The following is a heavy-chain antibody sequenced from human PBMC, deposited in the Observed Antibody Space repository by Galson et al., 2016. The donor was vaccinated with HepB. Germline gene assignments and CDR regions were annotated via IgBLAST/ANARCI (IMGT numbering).Heavy chain of an antibody. CDR1: GGSFRNYA. Sequence: SVKVSCKASGGSFRNYAISWVRQAPGQGLEWMGGTIPVFGIKNFSRKFLDRVTITADESTTTAHMELKRLKPEDTAVYYCAAGGSSGWSRIDFWGQGTPVTVSS. J-gene: IGHJ4*02. V-gene: IGHV1-69*13. CDR3: AAGGSSGWSRIDF. CDR2: TIPVFGIK. D-gene: IGHD6-19*01.